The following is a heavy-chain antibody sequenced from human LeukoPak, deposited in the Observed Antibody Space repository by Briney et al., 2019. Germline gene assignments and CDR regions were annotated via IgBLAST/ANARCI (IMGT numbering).Heavy chain of an antibody. D-gene: IGHD3-10*01. CDR1: GDSISSNY. V-gene: IGHV4-4*07. J-gene: IGHJ4*02. CDR3: ARESPYYYGSGTSDY. CDR2: IYTSGST. Sequence: SETLSLTCTVSGDSISSNYWSWIRQPAGKGLEWIGRIYTSGSTNYNPSLKSRVTMSVDTSKNQFSLKLSSVTAADTAVYYCARESPYYYGSGTSDYWGQGTLVTVSS.